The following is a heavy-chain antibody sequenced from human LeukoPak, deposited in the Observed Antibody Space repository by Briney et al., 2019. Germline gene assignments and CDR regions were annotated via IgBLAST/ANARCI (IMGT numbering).Heavy chain of an antibody. D-gene: IGHD3-22*01. Sequence: SETLSLTCAVYGGSFSGYYWGWIRQPPGKGLEWIGEINPSGSTNYNPSLKSRVTISVDTSKNQFSLKLSSVTAADTAVYYCARARKYYYDSSGYFDYWGQGTLVTVSS. CDR1: GGSFSGYY. CDR2: INPSGST. J-gene: IGHJ4*02. CDR3: ARARKYYYDSSGYFDY. V-gene: IGHV4-34*01.